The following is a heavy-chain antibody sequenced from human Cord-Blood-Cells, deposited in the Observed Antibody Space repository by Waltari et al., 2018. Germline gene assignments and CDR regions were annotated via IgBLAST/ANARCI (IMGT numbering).Heavy chain of an antibody. V-gene: IGHV4-39*01. J-gene: IGHJ3*02. CDR2: IYYSGST. Sequence: QLQLQESGPGLVKPSETLSLTCTVSGGSISSSSYYWGWIRQPPGKGLEWIGSIYYSGSTYDNPSLKSRVTISVDTSKNQVSLKLSSVTAADTAVYYCARADCSGGSCTREDAFDIWGQGTMVTVSS. CDR1: GGSISSSSYY. D-gene: IGHD2-15*01. CDR3: ARADCSGGSCTREDAFDI.